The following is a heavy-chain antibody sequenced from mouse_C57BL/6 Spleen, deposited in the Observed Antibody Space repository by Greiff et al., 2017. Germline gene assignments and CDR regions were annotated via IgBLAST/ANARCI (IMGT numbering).Heavy chain of an antibody. Sequence: VQLKQSGPVLVKPGASVKMSCKASGYTFTDYYMNWVKQSHGKSLEWIGVINPYNGGTSYNQKFKGKATLTVDKSSSTAYMELNSLTSEDSAVYYCARKGVTYYYGSSYDYFDYWGQGTTLTVSS. CDR3: ARKGVTYYYGSSYDYFDY. D-gene: IGHD1-1*01. CDR2: INPYNGGT. CDR1: GYTFTDYY. J-gene: IGHJ2*01. V-gene: IGHV1-19*01.